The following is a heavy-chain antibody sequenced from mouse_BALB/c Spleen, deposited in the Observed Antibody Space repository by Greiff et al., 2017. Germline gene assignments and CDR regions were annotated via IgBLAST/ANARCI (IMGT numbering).Heavy chain of an antibody. J-gene: IGHJ2*01. V-gene: IGHV5-9-4*01. CDR2: ISSGGSYT. CDR1: GFTFSSYA. CDR3: ARRGTARVYFDY. Sequence: EVHLVESGGGLVKPGGSLKLSCAASGFTFSSYAMSWVRQSPEKRLEWVAEISSGGSYTYYPDTVTGRFTISRDNAKNTLYLEMSSLRSEDTAMYYCARRGTARVYFDYWGEGTTLTVSS. D-gene: IGHD3-1*01.